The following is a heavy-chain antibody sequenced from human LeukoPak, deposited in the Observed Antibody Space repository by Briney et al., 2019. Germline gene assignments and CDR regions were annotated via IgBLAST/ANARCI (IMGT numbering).Heavy chain of an antibody. V-gene: IGHV3-7*04. J-gene: IGHJ4*02. Sequence: GGSLRLSCAASGFIFSGYWMSWVRQAPGKGLEWVANIKQDGSEKYYVDSVKGRFTISRDNARNSLYLQMNSLRAEDTAVYYCAREGGRPGYFGSGSPWGQGTLVTVSS. CDR3: AREGGRPGYFGSGSP. D-gene: IGHD3-10*01. CDR2: IKQDGSEK. CDR1: GFIFSGYW.